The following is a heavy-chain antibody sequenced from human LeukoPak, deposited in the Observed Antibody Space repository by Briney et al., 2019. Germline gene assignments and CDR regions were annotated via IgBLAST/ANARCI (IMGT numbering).Heavy chain of an antibody. CDR2: ISSSGSNI. J-gene: IGHJ4*02. D-gene: IGHD2-21*01. CDR1: GXTFSADS. CDR3: AREGHSGDYFDY. Sequence: PGGSLRLSCAASGXTFSADSVNWVRQAPGKGREWVSYISSSGSNIDYADSVKGRFTISRDNAKNSLYLQMNSLRAEDTAVYYCAREGHSGDYFDYWGQGTLVTVSS. V-gene: IGHV3-48*01.